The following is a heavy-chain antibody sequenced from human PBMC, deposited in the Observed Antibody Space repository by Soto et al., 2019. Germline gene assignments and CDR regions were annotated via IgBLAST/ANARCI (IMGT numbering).Heavy chain of an antibody. D-gene: IGHD1-1*01. J-gene: IGHJ6*03. CDR2: LSGSGGTT. Sequence: PGGSLRLSCAASRFTFSSYAMTWVRQAPGKGLEWVSALSGSGGTTYYADSVKGRFTLSRDNSKNTLYLQMDSLRAEDTAIYYCAKGPLTNYYYYMDVWGKGTTVTVSS. V-gene: IGHV3-23*01. CDR1: RFTFSSYA. CDR3: AKGPLTNYYYYMDV.